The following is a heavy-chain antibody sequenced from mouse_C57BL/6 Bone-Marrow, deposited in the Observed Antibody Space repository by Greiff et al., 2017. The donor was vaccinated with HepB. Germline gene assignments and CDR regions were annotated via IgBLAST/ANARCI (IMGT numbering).Heavy chain of an antibody. V-gene: IGHV1-55*01. D-gene: IGHD1-1*02. CDR1: GYTFTSYW. CDR3: ARRDDGGYSFDY. Sequence: QVQLQQPGAELVKPGASVKMSCKASGYTFTSYWITWVKQRPGQGLEWMGDIYPGSGSTNYNEKFKSKATLTVDTSSSTAYMQLSSLTSEDSAVYYCARRDDGGYSFDYWGQGTTLTVSS. J-gene: IGHJ2*01. CDR2: IYPGSGST.